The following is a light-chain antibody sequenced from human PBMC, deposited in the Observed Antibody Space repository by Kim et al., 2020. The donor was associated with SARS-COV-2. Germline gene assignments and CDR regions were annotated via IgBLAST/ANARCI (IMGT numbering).Light chain of an antibody. J-gene: IGLJ2*01. CDR2: EVN. Sequence: QSALTQPPSASGSPGQSVTISCTGTSSDVGGHAYVSWYQQHPGRAPKLMIFEVNKRPSGVPDRFSGSKSGNTASLTVSGLQAEDEADYYCSSYAGNDKGFFGGGTQLTVL. V-gene: IGLV2-8*01. CDR3: SSYAGNDKGF. CDR1: SSDVGGHAY.